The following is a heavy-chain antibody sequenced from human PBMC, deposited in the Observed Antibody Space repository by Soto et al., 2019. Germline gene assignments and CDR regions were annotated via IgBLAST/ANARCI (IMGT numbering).Heavy chain of an antibody. CDR1: GYTFTSYY. V-gene: IGHV1-46*03. J-gene: IGHJ6*03. CDR3: ASAPGDNCSGGSCYVKTDYYYYMDV. Sequence: QVQLVQSGAEVKKPGASVKVSCKASGYTFTSYYMHWVRQAPGQGLEWMGIINPSGGSTSYAQKFQGRVTMTRDTSTSTVYMELSSLRSEDTAVYYCASAPGDNCSGGSCYVKTDYYYYMDVWGKGTTVTVSS. D-gene: IGHD2-15*01. CDR2: INPSGGST.